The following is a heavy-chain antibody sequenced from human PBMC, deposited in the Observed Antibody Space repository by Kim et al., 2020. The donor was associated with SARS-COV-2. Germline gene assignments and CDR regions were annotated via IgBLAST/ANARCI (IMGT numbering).Heavy chain of an antibody. CDR2: VNEDGRTT. CDR3: SRDTFGSEDR. Sequence: GGSLRLSCAASGFSVRNYWMHWVRQRPGEGLDWVARVNEDGRTTTQAGSVKGRFTISKDSAKNTLFLHMNSLRAEDTAVYFCSRDTFGSEDRWGQGTLVTVPS. CDR1: GFSVRNYW. V-gene: IGHV3-74*01. J-gene: IGHJ4*02. D-gene: IGHD3-10*01.